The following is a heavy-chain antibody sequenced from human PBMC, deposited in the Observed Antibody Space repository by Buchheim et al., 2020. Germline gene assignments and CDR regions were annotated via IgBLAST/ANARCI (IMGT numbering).Heavy chain of an antibody. CDR2: IWYDGSNK. Sequence: QVQLVESGGGVVQPGRSLRLSCAASGFTFSSYGMHWVRQAPGKGLEWVAAIWYDGSNKYYADSVKGRFTISRDTSKNTLYLQMNSLRAEDTAVYYCARAHSSGYFYVYYYGMDVWGQGT. V-gene: IGHV3-33*01. J-gene: IGHJ6*02. D-gene: IGHD3-22*01. CDR1: GFTFSSYG. CDR3: ARAHSSGYFYVYYYGMDV.